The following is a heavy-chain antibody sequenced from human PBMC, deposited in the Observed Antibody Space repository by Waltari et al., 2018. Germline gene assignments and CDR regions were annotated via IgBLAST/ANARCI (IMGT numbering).Heavy chain of an antibody. V-gene: IGHV1-2*02. CDR2: INPQTGGT. CDR1: GYIFTDYY. J-gene: IGHJ4*01. Sequence: QVHLVQSGGEVKKPGASVTVSCKASGYIFTDYYLHWVRQSPGQSDQGLEWLGWINPQTGGTNYAPKFRGRVTMTGDTSASTANMELSRLRSDDTAVYYCARVYEFHYDSTAYLSVFDSWGQGTLVTVSS. CDR3: ARVYEFHYDSTAYLSVFDS. D-gene: IGHD3-22*01.